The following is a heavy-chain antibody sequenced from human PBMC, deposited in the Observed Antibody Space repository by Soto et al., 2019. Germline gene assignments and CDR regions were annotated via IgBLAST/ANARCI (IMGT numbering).Heavy chain of an antibody. V-gene: IGHV1-69*13. D-gene: IGHD2-15*01. J-gene: IGHJ6*02. CDR3: AREWYEDYYGMDV. Sequence: SMKLSCKSSGCTVSSFPIIAVPRAAGQGLEWMGGIIPIFGTANYAQKFQGRVTITADESTSTAYMELSSLRSEDTAVYYCAREWYEDYYGMDVWGPGTTVTVSS. CDR1: GCTVSSFP. CDR2: IIPIFGTA.